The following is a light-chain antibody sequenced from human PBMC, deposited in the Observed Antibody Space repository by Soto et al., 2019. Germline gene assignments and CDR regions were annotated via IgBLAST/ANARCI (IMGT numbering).Light chain of an antibody. V-gene: IGKV1-5*01. J-gene: IGKJ2*01. CDR3: QQYKSSTT. CDR2: DAS. Sequence: DIQMTQSPSTLSASAGDRVTITCRASQSVGRALAWYQQKPGRAPKLLMYDASNLESGVPSRFSGSGSGTEFTLTISSLQPDALSTYYCQQYKSSTTFGQGTKLEIK. CDR1: QSVGRA.